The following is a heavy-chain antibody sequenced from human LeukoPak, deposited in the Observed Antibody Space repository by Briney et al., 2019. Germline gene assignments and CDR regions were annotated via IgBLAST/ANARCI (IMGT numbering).Heavy chain of an antibody. Sequence: SETLSLTCTVSGGSISSYYWSWIRQPPGKGLEWIGYIYYSGSTNYNPSLKSRVTISVDTSKNQFSLKLSSVTAADTAVYYCARDPRKKGATDFDYWGQGTLVTVSS. D-gene: IGHD1-26*01. CDR3: ARDPRKKGATDFDY. CDR1: GGSISSYY. V-gene: IGHV4-59*12. CDR2: IYYSGST. J-gene: IGHJ4*02.